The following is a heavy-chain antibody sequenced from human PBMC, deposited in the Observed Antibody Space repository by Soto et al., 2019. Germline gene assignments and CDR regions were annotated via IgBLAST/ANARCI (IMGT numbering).Heavy chain of an antibody. CDR1: GFTFSSYS. Sequence: GGSLRLSCAASGFTFSSYSMNWVRQAPGKGLEWVSYISSSSSTIYYADSVKGRFTISRDNAKNSLYLQMNSLRDEDTAVYYCARVTMVRGVISYGMEVWGQGTRVTGPS. CDR3: ARVTMVRGVISYGMEV. D-gene: IGHD3-10*01. V-gene: IGHV3-48*02. CDR2: ISSSSSTI. J-gene: IGHJ6*02.